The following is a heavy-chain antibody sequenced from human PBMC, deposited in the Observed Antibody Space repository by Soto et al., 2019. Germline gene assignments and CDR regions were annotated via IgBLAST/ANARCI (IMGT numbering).Heavy chain of an antibody. CDR1: GGLFSSYA. D-gene: IGHD3-16*01. Sequence: QEQLVQSGAEVKKSGSSVKVSCKDTGGLFSSYAVSWVRQAPGQGLEWMGGIIPVFGTAYYAQKFQGRVTITADESTNTPYWGRGSMRSEDTAVYSCAGGGVVYFCFMESWGRGTLVPVSS. CDR2: IIPVFGTA. CDR3: AGGGVVYFCFMES. J-gene: IGHJ5*02. V-gene: IGHV1-69*01.